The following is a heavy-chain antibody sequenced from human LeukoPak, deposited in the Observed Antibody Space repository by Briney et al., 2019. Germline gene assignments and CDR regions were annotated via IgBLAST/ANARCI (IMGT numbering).Heavy chain of an antibody. D-gene: IGHD3-9*01. Sequence: ASVKVSCKASGYTFTGYYMHWVRQAPGQGLEWMGWINPNSGGTNYAQKFQGRVTMTRDTSISTAYMELSRLRSDDTAVYYCARVLYPTQYYDILTGYYSWGQGTLVTVSS. CDR3: ARVLYPTQYYDILTGYYS. V-gene: IGHV1-2*02. J-gene: IGHJ5*02. CDR2: INPNSGGT. CDR1: GYTFTGYY.